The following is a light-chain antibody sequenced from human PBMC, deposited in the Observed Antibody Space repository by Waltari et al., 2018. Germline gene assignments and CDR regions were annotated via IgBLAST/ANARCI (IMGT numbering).Light chain of an antibody. CDR1: RAIYSS. V-gene: IGKV1-NL1*01. J-gene: IGKJ5*01. CDR2: AGT. CDR3: QQYHSTVFS. Sequence: DAQMTPSPSSLSASVGDRVTLTCRASRAIYSSLAWYQQRPGKAPNLLVYAGTRMENGVPSRFSGSGAGTSYTLTINGLQSEDTATYYCQQYHSTVFSFGQGTRLEIK.